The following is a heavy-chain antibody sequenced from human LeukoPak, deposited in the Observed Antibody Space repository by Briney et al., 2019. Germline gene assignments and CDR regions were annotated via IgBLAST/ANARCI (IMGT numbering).Heavy chain of an antibody. CDR1: GGSISSSNW. Sequence: SETLSLTCAVSGGSISSSNWWSWVRQPPGKGLEWIGEIYHSGSTNYNPSLKSRVTISVDTSKNQFSLKLSSVTAADTAVYYCARRSLLYGSGSYYSGYYYYYMDVWGKGTTVTISS. CDR3: ARRSLLYGSGSYYSGYYYYYMDV. J-gene: IGHJ6*03. D-gene: IGHD3-10*01. V-gene: IGHV4-4*02. CDR2: IYHSGST.